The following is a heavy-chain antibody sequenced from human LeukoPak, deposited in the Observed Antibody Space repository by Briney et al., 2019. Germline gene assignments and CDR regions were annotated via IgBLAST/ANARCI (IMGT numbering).Heavy chain of an antibody. CDR1: GGSFSGFY. J-gene: IGHJ4*02. Sequence: SETLSLTCAVHGGSFSGFYWTWMRQPPGKGPEWIGEINHSRGTGYNPSLRSRVTISHDTSKNQFSLKLTSVTAADTAVYYCARGLGEGYPDSWGQGTLVIVSS. D-gene: IGHD1-1*01. CDR3: ARGLGEGYPDS. V-gene: IGHV4-34*01. CDR2: INHSRGT.